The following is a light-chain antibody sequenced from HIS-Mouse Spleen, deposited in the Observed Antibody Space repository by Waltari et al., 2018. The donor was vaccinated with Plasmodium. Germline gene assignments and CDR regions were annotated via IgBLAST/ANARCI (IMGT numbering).Light chain of an antibody. J-gene: IGLJ3*02. V-gene: IGLV3-10*01. CDR2: EDS. Sequence: SYELTQPPSVSVSPGQTARITCSGDALPKTYAYWYQQKSGQAPVLVIYEDSNRPSGIPERFSGSSSGTMATLTISGAQVEDEADYYCYSTDSSGNHRVFGGGTKLTVL. CDR1: ALPKTY. CDR3: YSTDSSGNHRV.